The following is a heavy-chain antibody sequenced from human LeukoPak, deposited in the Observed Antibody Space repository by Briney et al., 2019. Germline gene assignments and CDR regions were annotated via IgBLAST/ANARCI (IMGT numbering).Heavy chain of an antibody. CDR1: GGSISSGSYY. D-gene: IGHD3-3*01. J-gene: IGHJ4*02. CDR2: IYYSGST. CDR3: ARGLYDFWSGYYLQFDY. V-gene: IGHV4-31*03. Sequence: SETLSLTCTVSGGSISSGSYYWSWIRQHPGKGLEWIGYIYYSGSTYYNPSLKSRVTISVDTSKNQFSLKLSSVTAADTAVYYCARGLYDFWSGYYLQFDYWGQGTLVTVSS.